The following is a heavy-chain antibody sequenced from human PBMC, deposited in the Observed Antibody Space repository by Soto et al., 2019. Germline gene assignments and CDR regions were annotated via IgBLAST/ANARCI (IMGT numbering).Heavy chain of an antibody. CDR3: ARDQCFGGGRSCYYFDF. V-gene: IGHV3-30*04. Sequence: GGSLRLSCAASGFTFTTYAIHWVRQAPGKGLEWVAVISNDGRGKYYADSVKGRFTISRDNSKNTLYLQMNSLRSDDTAVYYCARDQCFGGGRSCYYFDFWGQGTRVTVSS. D-gene: IGHD2-15*01. CDR2: ISNDGRGK. J-gene: IGHJ4*02. CDR1: GFTFTTYA.